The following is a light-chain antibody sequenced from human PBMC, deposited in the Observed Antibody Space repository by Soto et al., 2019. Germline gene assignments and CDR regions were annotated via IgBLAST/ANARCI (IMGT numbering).Light chain of an antibody. CDR3: QQYNSFRA. J-gene: IGKJ1*01. CDR2: AAS. CDR1: QSISSY. V-gene: IGKV1-39*01. Sequence: DIQMTQSPSSLSASVGDRVTITCRASQSISSYLNWYQQKPGKAPKLLIYAASSLQSGVPSRFSGSGSGTEFTLTISSLQPDDVATYYCQQYNSFRAFGQGTKVDIK.